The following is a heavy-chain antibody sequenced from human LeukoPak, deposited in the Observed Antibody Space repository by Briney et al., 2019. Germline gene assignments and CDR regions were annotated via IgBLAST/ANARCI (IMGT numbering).Heavy chain of an antibody. D-gene: IGHD6-13*01. CDR3: ARGVGRSWYWYFYC. Sequence: PSETLSLTCAVYGGSFSGYYWSWIRQPPGKGLEWIGEINHSGSTNYNPSLKSRVTISVDTSKHQFSLTLSSVTAADTAVYYCARGVGRSWYWYFYCWGRGRLVTVSS. J-gene: IGHJ2*01. CDR2: INHSGST. CDR1: GGSFSGYY. V-gene: IGHV4-34*01.